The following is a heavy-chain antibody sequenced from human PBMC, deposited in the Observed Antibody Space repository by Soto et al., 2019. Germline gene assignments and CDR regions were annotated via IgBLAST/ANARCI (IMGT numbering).Heavy chain of an antibody. Sequence: VHLVESGGGLVQPGGSLRLSCAASGFNFSNHWMHWVRQRPGEGLVWVSRITSDGKSKAYAESVKGRFAISRENAKNTLYLQMNGLTAEDTAVYYCARESGDWPLNWFDPWGKGTLVTVSS. D-gene: IGHD2-21*02. CDR2: ITSDGKSK. CDR1: GFNFSNHW. CDR3: ARESGDWPLNWFDP. J-gene: IGHJ5*02. V-gene: IGHV3-74*01.